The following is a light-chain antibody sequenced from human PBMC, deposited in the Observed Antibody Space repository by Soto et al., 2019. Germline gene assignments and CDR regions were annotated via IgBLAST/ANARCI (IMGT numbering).Light chain of an antibody. Sequence: DIQMTQSPSSLSASVGDRVTITCRASQSISSYLNWYQQKPGKAPKLLMYAASSLQGGVPSRFSGSGSGTDFTLTISSLQPEDFATYYCQQSYSTPQTFGQGTKVEIK. CDR1: QSISSY. CDR3: QQSYSTPQT. V-gene: IGKV1-39*01. J-gene: IGKJ1*01. CDR2: AAS.